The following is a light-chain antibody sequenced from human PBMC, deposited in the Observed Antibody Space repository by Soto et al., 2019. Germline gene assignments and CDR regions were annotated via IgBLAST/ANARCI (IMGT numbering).Light chain of an antibody. CDR1: SSNIGAGYD. Sequence: QSVLTQPPSVSGARGQRVTISCTGSSSNIGAGYDVHWYQQLPRTAPKLLIYGNTNRPSGVPDRFSGSKSGTSASLAITGLQAEDEADYYCQSYDTSLSAWVFGGGTKLTVL. J-gene: IGLJ3*02. CDR3: QSYDTSLSAWV. CDR2: GNT. V-gene: IGLV1-40*01.